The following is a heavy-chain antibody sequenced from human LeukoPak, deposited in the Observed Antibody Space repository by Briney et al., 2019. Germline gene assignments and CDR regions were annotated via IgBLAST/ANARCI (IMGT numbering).Heavy chain of an antibody. CDR2: IRYDGSKK. CDR3: ARAWTGHMDV. D-gene: IGHD1-1*01. Sequence: GGSLRLSCAASGFTFSSYGMHWVRQAPGKGLEWVAFIRYDGSKKNYADSVKGRFTVSRDSSNNTLSLQMNSLRAEDTAVYYCARAWTGHMDVWGKGTTVTVSS. V-gene: IGHV3-30*02. CDR1: GFTFSSYG. J-gene: IGHJ6*03.